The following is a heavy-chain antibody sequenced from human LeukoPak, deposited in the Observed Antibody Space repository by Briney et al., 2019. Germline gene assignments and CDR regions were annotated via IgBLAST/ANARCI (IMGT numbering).Heavy chain of an antibody. V-gene: IGHV1-69*05. CDR1: GGTFSSYA. Sequence: GASVKVSCKAAGGTFSSYAISRVRQAPGQGLEWMGRIIPIFGTANYAQKFQGRVTITTDESTSTAYMELSSLRSEDTAVYYCARLSSSSLDYWGQGTLVTVSS. J-gene: IGHJ4*02. CDR3: ARLSSSSLDY. D-gene: IGHD6-6*01. CDR2: IIPIFGTA.